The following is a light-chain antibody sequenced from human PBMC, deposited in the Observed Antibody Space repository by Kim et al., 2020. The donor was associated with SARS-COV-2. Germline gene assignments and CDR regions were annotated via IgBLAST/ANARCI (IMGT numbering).Light chain of an antibody. J-gene: IGKJ1*01. CDR1: QSLISDY. CDR3: QQYGTSPRT. CDR2: DAS. Sequence: LSLGERATLSCRASQSLISDYLAWYQQKPGQAPRLLIYDASSRVTGIPDRFSCSGSGTDFTLTISRLEPEDFAVYYCQQYGTSPRTFGQGTKLEIK. V-gene: IGKV3-20*01.